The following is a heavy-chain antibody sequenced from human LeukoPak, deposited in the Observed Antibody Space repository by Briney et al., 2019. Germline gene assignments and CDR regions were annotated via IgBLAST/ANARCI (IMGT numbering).Heavy chain of an antibody. CDR1: GGTFSSYA. D-gene: IGHD5-18*01. CDR2: IIPILGIA. CDR3: ARYEHTAMVDFLDY. J-gene: IGHJ4*02. V-gene: IGHV1-69*10. Sequence: ASVKVSCKASGGTFSSYAISWVRQAPGQGLEWMGGIIPILGIANYAQKFQGRVTITADKSTSTAYMELSSLRSEDTAVYYCARYEHTAMVDFLDYWGQGTLVTVSS.